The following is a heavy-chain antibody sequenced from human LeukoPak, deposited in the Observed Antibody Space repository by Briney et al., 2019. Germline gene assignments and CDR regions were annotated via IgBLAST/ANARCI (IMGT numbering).Heavy chain of an antibody. D-gene: IGHD4-17*01. CDR3: ARSLTTVTTDY. CDR2: ISGSGGST. CDR1: GFTFSSYA. V-gene: IGHV3-23*01. J-gene: IGHJ4*02. Sequence: GGSLRLSCAAYGFTFSSYAMGRVRQAPGQGLEWVSAISGSGGSTYYADSVKGRFTISRDNSKNTLYLQMNSLRAEDTAVYYCARSLTTVTTDYWGQGTLVTVSS.